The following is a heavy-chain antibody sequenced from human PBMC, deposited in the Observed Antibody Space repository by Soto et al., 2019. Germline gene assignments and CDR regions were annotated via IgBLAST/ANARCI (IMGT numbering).Heavy chain of an antibody. CDR3: ARGELVWFGELLR. D-gene: IGHD3-10*01. CDR1: GYTFTSYE. V-gene: IGHV1-8*01. CDR2: MNPNSGDT. Sequence: QVQLVQSGAEVKKPGASVKVSCKASGYTFTSYEINWVRQATGQGLEWMGWMNPNSGDTGYAQKFQGRATMTRNTSMSTAYMELSSLRSEDTAVYYCARGELVWFGELLRWGQGTLVTVSS. J-gene: IGHJ4*02.